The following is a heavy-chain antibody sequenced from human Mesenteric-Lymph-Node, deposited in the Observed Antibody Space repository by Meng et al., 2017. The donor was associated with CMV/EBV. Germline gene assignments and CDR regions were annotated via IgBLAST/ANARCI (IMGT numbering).Heavy chain of an antibody. V-gene: IGHV4-39*01. J-gene: IGHJ1*01. D-gene: IGHD4-17*01. CDR3: ARPSYGDFVYFQH. CDR1: GDSSSSRNYY. Sequence: VSGDSSSSRNYYWGWIRQAPGKGLEWIGSLRHGGSTRYNPSLKGRVTISADTSKNQFSLKLTSVTAADTAVYYCARPSYGDFVYFQHWGQGTLVTVSS. CDR2: LRHGGST.